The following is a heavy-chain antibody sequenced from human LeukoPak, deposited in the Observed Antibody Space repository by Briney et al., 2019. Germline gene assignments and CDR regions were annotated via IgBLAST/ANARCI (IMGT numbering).Heavy chain of an antibody. Sequence: PGGSLRLSCAASGFTFSSYAMHWVRQAPGKGLEWVAVISYDGSTKYYSDSVKGRFTISRDNSKNTLYLQMNSLRAEDTAVYYCARGEGKWFWELWLALYFDCWGQGTLVTVSS. CDR2: ISYDGSTK. CDR1: GFTFSSYA. V-gene: IGHV3-30*04. CDR3: ARGEGKWFWELWLALYFDC. D-gene: IGHD3-10*01. J-gene: IGHJ4*02.